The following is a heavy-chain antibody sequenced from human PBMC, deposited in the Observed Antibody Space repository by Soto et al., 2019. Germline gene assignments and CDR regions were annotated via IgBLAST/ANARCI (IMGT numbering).Heavy chain of an antibody. J-gene: IGHJ4*02. V-gene: IGHV1-2*02. CDR2: INPITGGT. CDR1: GYTFTSYY. CDR3: LRNYYDSSDRDFLDY. Sequence: GAPVKVSWKASGYTFTSYYIHWVRQAPGQGLEWMGWINPITGGTNYAPKFQGRVTMTRDTSITTAYMELSRLRSDDTAVYYCLRNYYDSSDRDFLDYWGQGTPVTVSS. D-gene: IGHD3-22*01.